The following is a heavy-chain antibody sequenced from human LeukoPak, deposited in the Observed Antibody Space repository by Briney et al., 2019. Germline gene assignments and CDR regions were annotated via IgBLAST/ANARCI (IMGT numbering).Heavy chain of an antibody. J-gene: IGHJ6*02. D-gene: IGHD3-22*01. V-gene: IGHV1-69*01. CDR3: ARGDHYYYDSSGYYPALYYYGMDV. Sequence: SSVKVSCKASGGTFSSYAISWVRQAPGQGLEWMGGIIPIFGTANYAQKFQGRVTITADESTSTAYMELSSLRSEDTAVYYCARGDHYYYDSSGYYPALYYYGMDVWGQGTTVTVSS. CDR2: IIPIFGTA. CDR1: GGTFSSYA.